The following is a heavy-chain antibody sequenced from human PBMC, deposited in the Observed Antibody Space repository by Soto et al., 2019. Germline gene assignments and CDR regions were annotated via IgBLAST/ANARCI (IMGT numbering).Heavy chain of an antibody. CDR2: IYHGGST. CDR1: GASVTRDGNC. J-gene: IGHJ1*01. Sequence: TLSLTCSVSGASVTRDGNCWTWIRQPPGKGLEFVASIYHGGSTFYNPSLRSRVTISLDRSKNQFSLKLTPVTAAHTALYSCAREVDRSSKFADWGQDTLLTASS. V-gene: IGHV4-30-2*01. D-gene: IGHD4-4*01. CDR3: AREVDRSSKFAD.